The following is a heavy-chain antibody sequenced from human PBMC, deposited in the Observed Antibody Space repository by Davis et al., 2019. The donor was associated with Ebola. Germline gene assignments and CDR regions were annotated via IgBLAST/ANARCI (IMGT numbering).Heavy chain of an antibody. CDR2: VYHNGTT. CDR1: GDSITSYY. D-gene: IGHD2-15*01. CDR3: ARLVLSKDILVVVAATLRAFDI. Sequence: SETLSLTCTVSGDSITSYYWNWIRQSPGKGLQWIGYVYHNGTTNYSPSFRSRVTISVDTSKNQFSLKLSSVTAADTAVYYCARLVLSKDILVVVAATLRAFDIWGQGTMVTVSS. J-gene: IGHJ3*02. V-gene: IGHV4-59*12.